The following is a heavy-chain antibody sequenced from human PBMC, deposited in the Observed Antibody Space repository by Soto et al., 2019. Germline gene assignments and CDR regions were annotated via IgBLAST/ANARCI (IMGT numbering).Heavy chain of an antibody. D-gene: IGHD5-18*01. Sequence: VEVSCEESGGTFNSYTLRWVQQEKIQGLEWMGRIIPILGIANDAQKFQGRVTITAYKSTSTAYMELSSLRSEDTVVFFFASGIQLWLFGAVFDYWGPATLVT. CDR1: GGTFNSYT. V-gene: IGHV1-69*02. CDR3: ASGIQLWLFGAVFDY. J-gene: IGHJ4*01. CDR2: IIPILGIA.